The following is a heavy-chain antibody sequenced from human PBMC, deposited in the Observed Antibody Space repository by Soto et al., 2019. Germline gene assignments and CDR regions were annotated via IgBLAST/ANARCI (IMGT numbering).Heavy chain of an antibody. CDR2: ISGSGGST. CDR3: AKVGYCSGGSCYLGWDAFDI. Sequence: GGSLRLSCAASGFTFSSYAMSWVRQAPGKGLEWVSAISGSGGSTYYADSVKGRFTISRDNSKNTLYLQMNSLRAEDTAVYYCAKVGYCSGGSCYLGWDAFDIWGQGTMVTVSS. D-gene: IGHD2-15*01. J-gene: IGHJ3*02. CDR1: GFTFSSYA. V-gene: IGHV3-23*01.